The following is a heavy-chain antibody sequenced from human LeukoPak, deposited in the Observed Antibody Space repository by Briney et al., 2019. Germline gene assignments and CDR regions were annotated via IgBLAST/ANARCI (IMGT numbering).Heavy chain of an antibody. CDR2: IYYSGST. CDR1: GFTFSSYG. V-gene: IGHV4-39*01. J-gene: IGHJ4*02. CDR3: ASYDK. Sequence: GSLRLSCAASGFTFSSYGMHWIRQPPGKGLEWIGSIYYSGSTYYNPSLKSRVTISVDTSKNQFSLKLSSVTAADTAVYYCASYDKWGQGTLVTVSS. D-gene: IGHD3-22*01.